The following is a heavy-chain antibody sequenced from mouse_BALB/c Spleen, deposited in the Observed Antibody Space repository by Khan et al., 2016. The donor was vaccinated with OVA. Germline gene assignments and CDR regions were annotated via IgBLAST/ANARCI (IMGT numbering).Heavy chain of an antibody. CDR1: GYSITSEYT. Sequence: EVQLQESGPGLVKPSQSLSLTCTVTGYSITSEYTWNWIRQFPGNKLECMGYINYSGNIRFNPSLKSRTSITRDTSKNQFFLHLNSVTTEDTATYYCARKDYYDYDPFPYWGQGTLVTVSA. J-gene: IGHJ3*01. CDR3: ARKDYYDYDPFPY. D-gene: IGHD2-4*01. V-gene: IGHV3-2*02. CDR2: INYSGNI.